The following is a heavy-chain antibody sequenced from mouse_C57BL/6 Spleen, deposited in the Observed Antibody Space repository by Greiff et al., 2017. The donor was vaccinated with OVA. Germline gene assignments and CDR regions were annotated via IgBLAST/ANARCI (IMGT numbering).Heavy chain of an antibody. CDR1: GYSITSGYY. Sequence: EVQLVESGPGLVKPSQSLSLTCSVTGYSITSGYYWNWIRQFPGNKLEWMGYISYDGRNNYNPSLNNRISITRDTSKNQFFLKLNSVTTEDTATYYCATTVVGDYAMDYWGQGTSVTVSS. V-gene: IGHV3-6*01. J-gene: IGHJ4*01. CDR3: ATTVVGDYAMDY. D-gene: IGHD1-1*01. CDR2: ISYDGRN.